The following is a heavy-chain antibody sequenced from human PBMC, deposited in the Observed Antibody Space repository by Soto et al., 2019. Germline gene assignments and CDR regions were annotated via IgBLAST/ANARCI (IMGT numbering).Heavy chain of an antibody. Sequence: SETLSLTCAVYGGSFSGYYWSWIRQPPGKGLEWIGEINHSGSTNYNPSLKSRVTISVDTSKNQFSLKLSSVTAADTAVYYCARGRPVLRFLEWPRDYYYYYMDVWGKGTTVTVSS. V-gene: IGHV4-34*01. CDR1: GGSFSGYY. CDR3: ARGRPVLRFLEWPRDYYYYYMDV. D-gene: IGHD3-3*01. J-gene: IGHJ6*03. CDR2: INHSGST.